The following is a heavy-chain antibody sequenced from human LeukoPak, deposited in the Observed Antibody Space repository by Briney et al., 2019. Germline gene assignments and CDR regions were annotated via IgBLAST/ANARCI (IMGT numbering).Heavy chain of an antibody. CDR1: GFTFSNYR. CDR2: ISSSGRYI. J-gene: IGHJ3*02. D-gene: IGHD3-22*01. CDR3: ASLPITMIVVVPRDAFDI. Sequence: PGGSLRLSCAASGFTFSNYRMNWVRQAPGKGLEWVASISSSGRYIYYVDSVNGRFTISRDNAKNSLYLQMNSLRAEDTAVYYCASLPITMIVVVPRDAFDIWGQGTMVTVSS. V-gene: IGHV3-21*01.